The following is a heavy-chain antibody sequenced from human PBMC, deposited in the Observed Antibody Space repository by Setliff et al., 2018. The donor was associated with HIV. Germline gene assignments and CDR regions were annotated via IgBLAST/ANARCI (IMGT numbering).Heavy chain of an antibody. V-gene: IGHV4-38-2*02. CDR2: ITPSGAT. CDR3: SNWNTTIDEDA. Sequence: SETLSLTCTVSGDSISSDFYWGWFRQPPGKGLEWFGEITPSGATNYLPSLKSRVTMSLDTSKNQFSLKMTSVTAADTALYYCSNWNTTIDEDAWGQGTLVTSPQ. J-gene: IGHJ5*02. CDR1: GDSISSDFY. D-gene: IGHD5-18*01.